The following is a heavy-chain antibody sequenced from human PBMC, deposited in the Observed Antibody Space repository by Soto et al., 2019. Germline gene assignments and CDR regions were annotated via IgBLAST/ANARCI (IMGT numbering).Heavy chain of an antibody. J-gene: IGHJ6*02. D-gene: IGHD1-26*01. CDR2: IYPGDSDT. V-gene: IGHV5-51*01. Sequence: SGESLKISGNGSGYSFTIYWIGWVPQLPGKGLDGMGIIYPGDSDTRYSPSFQGQVTISADKSISTAYLQWSSLKASDTAMYYCARFGSYGYSYGMDVWGQGTTVTVSS. CDR3: ARFGSYGYSYGMDV. CDR1: GYSFTIYW.